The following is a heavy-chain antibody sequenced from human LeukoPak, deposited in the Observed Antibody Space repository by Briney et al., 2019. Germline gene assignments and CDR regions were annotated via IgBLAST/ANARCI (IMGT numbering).Heavy chain of an antibody. CDR2: ISGSGGST. V-gene: IGHV3-23*01. D-gene: IGHD2-15*01. J-gene: IGHJ3*02. CDR3: AKVARGLGYCSVGSCLKIHAFDI. CDR1: GFTFSRSW. Sequence: PGGSLRLSCVASGFTFSRSWMDWVRQAPGKWLEWVSAISGSGGSTYYADSVKGRFTISRDNSKNTLYLQMNSLRAEDTAVYYCAKVARGLGYCSVGSCLKIHAFDIWGQGTMVTVSS.